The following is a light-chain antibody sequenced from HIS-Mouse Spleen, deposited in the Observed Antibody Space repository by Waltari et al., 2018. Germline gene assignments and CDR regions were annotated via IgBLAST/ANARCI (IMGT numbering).Light chain of an antibody. CDR2: EGS. J-gene: IGLJ2*01. CDR1: SSDVGSYNL. CDR3: CSYAGSSTFVV. V-gene: IGLV2-23*01. Sequence: QSALTQPASVSGSPVQSITISCPGTSSDVGSYNLVSCYQQHPGKAPKLMIYEGSKRPSGVSNRFSGSKSGNTASLTISGLQAEDEADYYCCSYAGSSTFVVFGGGTKLTVL.